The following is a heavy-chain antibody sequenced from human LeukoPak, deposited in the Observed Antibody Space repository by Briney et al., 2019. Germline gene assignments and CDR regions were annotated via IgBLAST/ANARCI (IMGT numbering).Heavy chain of an antibody. CDR3: AKLDIVVVPAAPFDY. V-gene: IGHV3-23*01. Sequence: SGGSLRLSCAASGFTFSSYAMSWVRQAPGKGLEWVSAISGSGGSTYYADSVKGRFTISRDNSKNTLYLQMNSLRAEDTAVYYCAKLDIVVVPAAPFDYWGQGTLVTVSS. CDR1: GFTFSSYA. J-gene: IGHJ4*02. D-gene: IGHD2-2*01. CDR2: ISGSGGST.